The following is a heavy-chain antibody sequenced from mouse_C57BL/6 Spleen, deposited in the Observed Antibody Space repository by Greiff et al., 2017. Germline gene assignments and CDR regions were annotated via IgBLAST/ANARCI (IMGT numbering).Heavy chain of an antibody. Sequence: EVQLQQSGAELVRPGASVKLSCTASGFNIKDDYMHWVQQRPEQGLEWIGWIDPENGDTEYASKFQGKATITADTSSNTAYLQLSSLTSEDTAVYYCTTGTAVGVGDYFDYWGQGTTLTVSS. V-gene: IGHV14-4*01. D-gene: IGHD1-1*01. CDR3: TTGTAVGVGDYFDY. J-gene: IGHJ2*01. CDR1: GFNIKDDY. CDR2: IDPENGDT.